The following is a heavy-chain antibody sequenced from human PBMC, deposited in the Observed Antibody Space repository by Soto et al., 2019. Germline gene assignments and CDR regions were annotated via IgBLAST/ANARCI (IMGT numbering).Heavy chain of an antibody. CDR1: GYSISGGYY. CDR2: INHSGST. D-gene: IGHD1-26*01. J-gene: IGHJ4*02. Sequence: SETLSLTCAVSGYSISGGYYWGWIRQPPGKGLEWIGSINHSGSTYYNPSLKSRVTISVDTSKNQFSLKLSSVTAADTAVYYCARLVGGTTIDYWGQGTLVAVSS. CDR3: ARLVGGTTIDY. V-gene: IGHV4-38-2*01.